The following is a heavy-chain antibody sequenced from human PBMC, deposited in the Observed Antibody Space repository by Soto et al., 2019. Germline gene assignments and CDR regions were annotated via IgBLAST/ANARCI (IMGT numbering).Heavy chain of an antibody. CDR3: AKDYPVVPAANDNWFDP. V-gene: IGHV3-23*01. D-gene: IGHD2-2*01. CDR2: ISGSGGST. CDR1: GFTFSSYA. J-gene: IGHJ5*02. Sequence: PGGSLRLSCAASGFTFSSYAMSWVRQAPGKGLEWVSAISGSGGSTYYADSVKGRFTISRDNSKNTLYLQMNSLRAEDTAVYYCAKDYPVVPAANDNWFDPWGQGTLVTVSS.